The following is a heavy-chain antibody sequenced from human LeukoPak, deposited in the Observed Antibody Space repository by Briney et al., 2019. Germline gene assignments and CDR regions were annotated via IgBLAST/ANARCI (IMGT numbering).Heavy chain of an antibody. CDR1: GYTLTGYY. V-gene: IGHV1-2*02. CDR3: ARAPLYYYYMDV. Sequence: ASVKVSCKASGYTLTGYYMHWVRQAPGQGLEWMGWINPNSGGTNYAQKFQGRVTMTRDASISTAYMELSRLRSDDTAVYYCARAPLYYYYMDVWGKGTTVTVSS. J-gene: IGHJ6*03. CDR2: INPNSGGT.